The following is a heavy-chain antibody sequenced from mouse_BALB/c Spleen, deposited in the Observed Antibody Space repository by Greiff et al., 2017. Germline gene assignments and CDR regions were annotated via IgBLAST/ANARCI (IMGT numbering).Heavy chain of an antibody. J-gene: IGHJ2*01. V-gene: IGHV1-12*01. CDR1: GYTFTSYN. D-gene: IGHD1-2*01. CDR3: ARRCGYGENYCDY. Sequence: QVQLKQPGAELVKPGASVKMSCKASGYTFTSYNMHWVKQTPGQGLEWIGAIYPGNGDTSYNQKFKGKATLTADKSSSTAYMQLSSLTSEDSAVYYCARRCGYGENYCDYWGQGTTLTVSS. CDR2: IYPGNGDT.